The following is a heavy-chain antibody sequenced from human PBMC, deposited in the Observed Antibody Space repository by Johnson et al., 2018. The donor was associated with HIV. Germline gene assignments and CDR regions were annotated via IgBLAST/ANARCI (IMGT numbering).Heavy chain of an antibody. J-gene: IGHJ3*02. CDR1: GFTFSNAW. Sequence: VQLVESGGGLVKPGGSLRLSCAASGFTFSNAWMSWVRQAPGKGLEWVGRIKSRTDGGTIDYAASVHGRFTISRDDSEDSLYLKMNTLETGDTAPYSCVQGAYCRGGFCPDAFDIWGQGTSVIVSS. CDR2: IKSRTDGGTI. V-gene: IGHV3-15*01. D-gene: IGHD2-15*01. CDR3: VQGAYCRGGFCPDAFDI.